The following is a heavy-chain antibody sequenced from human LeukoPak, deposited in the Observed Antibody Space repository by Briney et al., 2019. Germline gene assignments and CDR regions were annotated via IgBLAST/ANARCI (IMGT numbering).Heavy chain of an antibody. D-gene: IGHD1-20*01. CDR2: IIPIFGTA. V-gene: IGHV1-69*05. Sequence: ASVKVSCKASEGTFSSYAISWARQAPGQGLEWMGGIIPIFGTANYAQKFQGRVTITTDESTSTAYMELSSLRSEDTAVYYCARARYNWNDDNYFDYWGQGTLVTVSS. J-gene: IGHJ4*02. CDR1: EGTFSSYA. CDR3: ARARYNWNDDNYFDY.